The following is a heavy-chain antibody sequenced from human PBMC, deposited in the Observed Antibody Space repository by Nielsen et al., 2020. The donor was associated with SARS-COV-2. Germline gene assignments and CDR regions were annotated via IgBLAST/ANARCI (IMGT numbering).Heavy chain of an antibody. V-gene: IGHV1-69*08. D-gene: IGHD6-25*01. CDR1: GGIFNTYS. CDR3: ARDSGFDY. CDR2: IVPPLGTT. J-gene: IGHJ4*02. Sequence: SVKVSYKGSGGIFNTYSISWVRQAPGQGLEWMGRIVPPLGTTNYAQKFQDRLTITADYMELSGLISEDTAVYYCARDSGFDYWGQGTLITVSS.